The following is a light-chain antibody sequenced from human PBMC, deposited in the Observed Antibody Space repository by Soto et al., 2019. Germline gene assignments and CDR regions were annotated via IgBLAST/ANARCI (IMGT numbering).Light chain of an antibody. V-gene: IGKV1D-12*01. CDR2: SAS. Sequence: DIQMTQSPSFVSASVGDRVTLTCRASQYISTWLAWYQQILGEAPRLLIFSASTLNNGVPARFSGSGSGTDFTLTISGLQPEDFATYYCQQGRTSPFSFGPGTKV. J-gene: IGKJ3*01. CDR3: QQGRTSPFS. CDR1: QYISTW.